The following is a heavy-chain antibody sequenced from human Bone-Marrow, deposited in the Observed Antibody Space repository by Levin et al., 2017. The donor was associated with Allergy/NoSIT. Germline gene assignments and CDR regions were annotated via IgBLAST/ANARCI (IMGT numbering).Heavy chain of an antibody. CDR1: GFSFTSYV. CDR3: VRVQSGDWGYFFDY. J-gene: IGHJ4*02. V-gene: IGHV3-33*02. Sequence: GGSLRLSCAASGFSFTSYVMHWVRQAPGKGLEWVAIIWYDGSNKYYADSVKGRFTISRDTSTNTLFLQMNNLRAEDTAVYFCVRVQSGDWGYFFDYWGQGTRVTVSS. CDR2: IWYDGSNK. D-gene: IGHD2-21*02.